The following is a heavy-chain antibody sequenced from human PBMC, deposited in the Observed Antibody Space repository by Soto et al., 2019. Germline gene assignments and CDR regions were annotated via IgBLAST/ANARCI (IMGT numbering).Heavy chain of an antibody. Sequence: ASVKVSCKASGYTFTSYAMHWVRQAPGQRLEWMGWINAGNGNTKYSQKFQGRVTITRDTSASTAYMELSSLRSEDTAVYYCAREGMGGIVGATINYYYYGMDVWGQGTTVTVSS. CDR2: INAGNGNT. J-gene: IGHJ6*02. CDR1: GYTFTSYA. D-gene: IGHD1-26*01. V-gene: IGHV1-3*01. CDR3: AREGMGGIVGATINYYYYGMDV.